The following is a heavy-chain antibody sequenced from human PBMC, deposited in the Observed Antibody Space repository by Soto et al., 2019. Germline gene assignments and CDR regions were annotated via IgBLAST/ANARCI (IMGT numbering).Heavy chain of an antibody. V-gene: IGHV3-23*01. CDR1: GFTFSSYA. CDR2: ISGSGGST. Sequence: PGGSLRLSCGASGFTFSSYAMSWFRQAPGKGLEWVSAISGSGGSTYYADSVKGRFTISRDNSKNTLYLQMNSLRAEDTAVYYCAKMRQTTVVTSEYFQHWGQGTLVTAPQ. J-gene: IGHJ1*01. CDR3: AKMRQTTVVTSEYFQH. D-gene: IGHD4-17*01.